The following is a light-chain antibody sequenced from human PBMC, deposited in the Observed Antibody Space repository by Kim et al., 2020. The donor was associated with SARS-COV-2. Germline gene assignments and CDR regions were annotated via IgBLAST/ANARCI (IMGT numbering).Light chain of an antibody. CDR2: DAS. CDR1: QSVSSNY. CDR3: QQYGSSPQT. J-gene: IGKJ1*01. Sequence: SPGETATLSCRASQSVSSNYLAWNQQKPGQAPRLLIYDASSRVTGIPDRFSGSGSGTDFTLTISRLEPEDFAVYYCQQYGSSPQTFGQGTKVDIK. V-gene: IGKV3-20*01.